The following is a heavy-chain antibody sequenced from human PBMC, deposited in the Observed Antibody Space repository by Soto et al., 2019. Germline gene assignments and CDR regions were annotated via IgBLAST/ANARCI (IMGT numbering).Heavy chain of an antibody. J-gene: IGHJ5*02. D-gene: IGHD3-3*01. CDR2: IFSNDEK. CDR3: ARIRSDFWSGYSWFDP. CDR1: GFSLSNARMG. V-gene: IGHV2-26*01. Sequence: QVTLKESGPVLVKPTETLTLTCTVSGFSLSNARMGVSWIRQPPGKALEWLAHIFSNDEKSYSTSLKSRLTISKDTSKSQVVLTMTNMDPVDTATYYCARIRSDFWSGYSWFDPWGQGTLVTVSS.